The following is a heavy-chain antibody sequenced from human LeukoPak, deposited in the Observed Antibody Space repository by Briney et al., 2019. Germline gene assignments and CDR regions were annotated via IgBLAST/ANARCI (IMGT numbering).Heavy chain of an antibody. CDR1: GFTFSSYG. CDR3: AKASGYSSSWYLFDY. Sequence: PGGSLRLSCAASGFTFSSYGMSWVRQAPGKGLEWVSAISGSGGSTYYAGSVKGRFTISRDNSKNTLYLQMNSLRAEDTAVYYCAKASGYSSSWYLFDYWGQGTLVTVSS. V-gene: IGHV3-23*01. CDR2: ISGSGGST. J-gene: IGHJ4*02. D-gene: IGHD6-13*01.